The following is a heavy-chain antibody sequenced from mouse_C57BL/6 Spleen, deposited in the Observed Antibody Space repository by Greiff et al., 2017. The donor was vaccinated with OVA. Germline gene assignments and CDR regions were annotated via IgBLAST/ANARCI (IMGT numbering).Heavy chain of an antibody. J-gene: IGHJ3*01. Sequence: DVMLEESGGGLVQPGGSMKLSCVASGFTFSNYWMNWVRQSPEKGLEWVAQIRLKSDNYATHYGESVKGRFTISRDDSQSSVYLQMNSVKANDTGSYYSTEEKLLALAYWGQGTLVTVSA. CDR1: GFTFSNYW. CDR2: IRLKSDNYAT. V-gene: IGHV6-3*01. CDR3: TEEKLLALAY.